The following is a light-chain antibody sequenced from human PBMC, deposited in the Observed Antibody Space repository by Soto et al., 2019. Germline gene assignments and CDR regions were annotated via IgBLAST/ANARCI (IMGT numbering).Light chain of an antibody. J-gene: IGLJ1*01. CDR1: SSDVGGYNY. V-gene: IGLV2-14*01. Sequence: LTHPASVSGSPGQSVTISCTGTSSDVGGYNYVSWYQQHPGKAPKLMIYEVSNRPSGVSNRFSGSKSGNTASLTISGLQAEDEADYYCSSYTSSSTYVFGTGTKVTVL. CDR2: EVS. CDR3: SSYTSSSTYV.